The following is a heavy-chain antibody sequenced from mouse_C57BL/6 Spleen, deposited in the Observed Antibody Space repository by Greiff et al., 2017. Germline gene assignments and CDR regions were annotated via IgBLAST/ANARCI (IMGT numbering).Heavy chain of an antibody. CDR3: AREGKTVPAYLDY. J-gene: IGHJ2*01. D-gene: IGHD1-1*01. Sequence: VQLQQPGAELVKPGASVKMSCKASGYTFTSYWITWVKQRPGQGLEWIGDIYPGSGSTNYNEKFKSKATLTVDTSSSTAYMQLSSLTSEDSAVYYCAREGKTVPAYLDYWGQGTTLTVSS. V-gene: IGHV1-55*01. CDR1: GYTFTSYW. CDR2: IYPGSGST.